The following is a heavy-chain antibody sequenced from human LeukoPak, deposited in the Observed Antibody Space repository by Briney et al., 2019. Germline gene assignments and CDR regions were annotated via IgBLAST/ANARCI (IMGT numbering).Heavy chain of an antibody. D-gene: IGHD6-13*01. V-gene: IGHV4-30-2*01. CDR2: IYHSGST. Sequence: SQTLSLTCAVSGGSISSGGYSWSWIRQPPGKGLEWIGYIYHSGSTYYNPSLKSRVTISVDRSKNQFSLKLSSVTAADTAVYYCARGRRIAAAGNIWFDPWGQGTLVTVSS. J-gene: IGHJ5*02. CDR1: GGSISSGGYS. CDR3: ARGRRIAAAGNIWFDP.